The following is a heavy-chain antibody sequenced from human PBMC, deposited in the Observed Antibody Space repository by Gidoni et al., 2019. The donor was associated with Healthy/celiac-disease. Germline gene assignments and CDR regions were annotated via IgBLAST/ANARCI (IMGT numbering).Heavy chain of an antibody. Sequence: QVQLVQSGAEVKKPGSSVKVSCKASGGTFSSYAISWVRQAPGQGLEWMGRIIPILGIANYAQKFQGRVTITADKSTSTAYMELSSLRSEDTAVYYCARDDLRKDTAMVTLLHGYWGQGTLVTVSS. CDR2: IIPILGIA. J-gene: IGHJ4*02. CDR3: ARDDLRKDTAMVTLLHGY. V-gene: IGHV1-69*04. D-gene: IGHD5-18*01. CDR1: GGTFSSYA.